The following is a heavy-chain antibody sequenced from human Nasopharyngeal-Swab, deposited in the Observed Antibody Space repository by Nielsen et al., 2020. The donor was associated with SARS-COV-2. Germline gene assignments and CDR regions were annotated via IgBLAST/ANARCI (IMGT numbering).Heavy chain of an antibody. CDR3: ARCIAAAGPAPDY. CDR1: GGSFSGYY. D-gene: IGHD6-13*01. CDR2: INHSGST. V-gene: IGHV4-34*01. Sequence: SQTLSLTCAVYGGSFSGYYWSWTRQPPGKGLEWIGEINHSGSTNYNPSLKSRVTISVDTSMNQFSLKLSSVTAADTAVYYCARCIAAAGPAPDYWGQGTLVTVSS. J-gene: IGHJ4*02.